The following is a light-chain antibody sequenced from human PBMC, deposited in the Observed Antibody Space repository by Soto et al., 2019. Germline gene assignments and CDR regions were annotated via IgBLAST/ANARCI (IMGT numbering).Light chain of an antibody. CDR1: QGISNY. Sequence: DIQMTQSPSSLSASVGDRVTITCRASQGISNYLAWYQQNPGKVPNLLIYAASTLQSAVPSRFSGSGSGTDFTLTISSLQPEDVATYYCQKYNSAAHNFGGGTKVEIK. V-gene: IGKV1-27*01. J-gene: IGKJ4*01. CDR3: QKYNSAAHN. CDR2: AAS.